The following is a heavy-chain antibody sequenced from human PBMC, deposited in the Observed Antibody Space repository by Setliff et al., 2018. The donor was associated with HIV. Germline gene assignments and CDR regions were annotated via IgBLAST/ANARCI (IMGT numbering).Heavy chain of an antibody. J-gene: IGHJ4*02. CDR3: ARHSPSDY. CDR1: GGSISSGTYY. Sequence: SETLSLTCTVSGGSISSGTYYWSWIRQHPGKGLEWIGYIYYSGSTSYNPSLKSRVTISVDTSKNQFSLKLSSVTAADTAVYYCARHSPSDYWGQGTLVTVSS. V-gene: IGHV4-61*01. CDR2: IYYSGST.